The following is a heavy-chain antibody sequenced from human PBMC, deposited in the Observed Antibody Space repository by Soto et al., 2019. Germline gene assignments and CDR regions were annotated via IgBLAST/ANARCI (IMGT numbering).Heavy chain of an antibody. Sequence: PSETLSLTCTVSGGSISSSSYYWGWIRQPPGKGLEWIGSIYYSGSTYYNPSLKSRVTISVDTSKNQFSLKLSSVTAADTAVYYCARPPPRGREWPAMAFDIRGQGTMVTV. CDR1: GGSISSSSYY. D-gene: IGHD3-3*01. CDR2: IYYSGST. J-gene: IGHJ3*02. CDR3: ARPPPRGREWPAMAFDI. V-gene: IGHV4-39*01.